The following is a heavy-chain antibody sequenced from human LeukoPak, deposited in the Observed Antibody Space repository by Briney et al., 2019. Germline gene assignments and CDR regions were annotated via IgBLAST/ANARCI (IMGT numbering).Heavy chain of an antibody. CDR2: ISSSGSTT. V-gene: IGHV3-48*03. Sequence: GGSLRLSCVASGFTFSTYEMNWVRQAPGKGLEWVSHISSSGSTTYYADSVKGRFTISRDNAKNSLYLQMNSLRAEDTAVYYCASPQYYFDYWGQGTLVTVSS. J-gene: IGHJ4*02. D-gene: IGHD5-24*01. CDR3: ASPQYYFDY. CDR1: GFTFSTYE.